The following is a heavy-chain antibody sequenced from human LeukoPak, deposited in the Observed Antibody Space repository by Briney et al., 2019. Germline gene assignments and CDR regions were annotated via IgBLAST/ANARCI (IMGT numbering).Heavy chain of an antibody. CDR2: INPLGGST. J-gene: IGHJ4*02. V-gene: IGHV1-46*01. Sequence: ASVKVSCKASGYTFTDYYMHWVRQAPGQGLEWMGIINPLGGSTTYAHKFQDRVTMTRDTSTSTVYMELSSLRSEDTAVYYCARVHDFWSGLFDYWGQGTLVTVSS. CDR3: ARVHDFWSGLFDY. D-gene: IGHD3-3*01. CDR1: GYTFTDYY.